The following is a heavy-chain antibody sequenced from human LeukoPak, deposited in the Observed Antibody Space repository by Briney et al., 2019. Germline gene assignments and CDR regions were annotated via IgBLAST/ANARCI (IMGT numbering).Heavy chain of an antibody. V-gene: IGHV1-8*01. CDR2: MKPNNGNT. CDR3: VRDGEGAAISVNYWFDP. CDR1: GFTFASYD. D-gene: IGHD2-2*02. J-gene: IGHJ5*02. Sequence: ASVNVSCMASGFTFASYDINWVRQDSGQGPEWMGWMKPNNGNTGYAQKFQGRVTMTRDTSISTAYMELRGLRSEDTAVYYCVRDGEGAAISVNYWFDPWGQGTLVTASS.